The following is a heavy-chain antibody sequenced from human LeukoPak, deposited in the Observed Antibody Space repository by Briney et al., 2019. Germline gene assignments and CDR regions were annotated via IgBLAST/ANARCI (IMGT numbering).Heavy chain of an antibody. Sequence: PSETLSLTCTVSGGSISSNSYYWGWIRQPPGKGLEWIGSIYYSGSTYYNPSLKSRVTISVDTSKNQFSLKLSSVTAADTAVYYCARQGTVTTYYYYYYGMDVWGQGTTVTVSS. CDR3: ARQGTVTTYYYYYYGMDV. J-gene: IGHJ6*02. CDR1: GGSISSNSYY. D-gene: IGHD4-17*01. CDR2: IYYSGST. V-gene: IGHV4-39*01.